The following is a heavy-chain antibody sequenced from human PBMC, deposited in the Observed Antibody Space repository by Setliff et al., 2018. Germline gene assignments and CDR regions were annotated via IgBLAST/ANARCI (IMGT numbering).Heavy chain of an antibody. V-gene: IGHV4-39*07. CDR2: MYYGGST. D-gene: IGHD3-22*01. CDR1: GGSISSNSYY. Sequence: LSLTCTVSGGSISSNSYYWGWIRQPPGKGLEWIGSMYYGGSTYYNPSLKSRVTISIDPSKNQFSLKLSSVTAADTAVYYCARAPRYFDSTGSYFDGWGQGTPVTV. J-gene: IGHJ4*02. CDR3: ARAPRYFDSTGSYFDG.